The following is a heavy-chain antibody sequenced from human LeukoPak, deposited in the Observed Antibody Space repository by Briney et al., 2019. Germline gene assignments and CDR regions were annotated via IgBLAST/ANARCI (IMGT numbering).Heavy chain of an antibody. CDR3: ARRHNDYGSGSYYFY. D-gene: IGHD3-10*01. CDR1: GGTFSSYA. J-gene: IGHJ4*02. V-gene: IGHV1-69*04. CDR2: IIPILGIA. Sequence: GASVKVSCKASGGTFSSYAISWARQAPGQGLEWMGRIIPILGIANYAQKFQGRVTITADKSTSTAYMELSSLRSEDTAVYYCARRHNDYGSGSYYFYWGQGTLVTVSS.